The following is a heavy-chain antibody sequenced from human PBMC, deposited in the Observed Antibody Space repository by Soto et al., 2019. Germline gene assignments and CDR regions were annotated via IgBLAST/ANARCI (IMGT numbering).Heavy chain of an antibody. CDR3: ARDDLNRGGKYFDY. Sequence: QVQLVQSGAEVKKPGASVKVSCKASGYSFTTHDITWLRQAPGKGLEWVGGIRTDRGDTIYPQNLQGRVTMTTDSSTSTVYMELKSIGSDDTAVYYCARDDLNRGGKYFDYWGQGTLVTVSS. CDR2: IRTDRGDT. J-gene: IGHJ4*02. V-gene: IGHV1-18*01. CDR1: GYSFTTHD. D-gene: IGHD2-15*01.